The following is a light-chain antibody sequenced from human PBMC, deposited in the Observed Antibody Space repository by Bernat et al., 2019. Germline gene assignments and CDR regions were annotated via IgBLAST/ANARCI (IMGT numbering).Light chain of an antibody. Sequence: QSALTQPASVSGSPGQSITISCTGTSSDVGGYNYVSWYQQHPGKAPKLMIYDVSNRPSGVSNRFSGSRSGNTAFLTISGLQAEDEADYYCSSYAGRIRCVFGTGTKVTVL. V-gene: IGLV2-14*03. CDR2: DVS. J-gene: IGLJ1*01. CDR3: SSYAGRIRCV. CDR1: SSDVGGYNY.